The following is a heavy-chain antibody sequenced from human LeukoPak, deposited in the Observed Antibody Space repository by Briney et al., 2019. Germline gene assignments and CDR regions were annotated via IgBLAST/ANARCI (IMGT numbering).Heavy chain of an antibody. CDR2: ISHSGST. D-gene: IGHD3-22*01. CDR3: ARGPYYDSSGYPIPIDY. V-gene: IGHV4-34*01. Sequence: SETLSLTCAVYGGSFSGYYWSWIRQPPGKGLEWIGEISHSGSTNYNPSLKSRVTISVDTSKNQFSLKLSSVTAADTAVYYCARGPYYDSSGYPIPIDYWGQGTLVTVSS. J-gene: IGHJ4*02. CDR1: GGSFSGYY.